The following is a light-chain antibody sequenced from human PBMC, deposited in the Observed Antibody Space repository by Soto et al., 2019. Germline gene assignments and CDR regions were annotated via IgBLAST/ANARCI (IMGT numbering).Light chain of an antibody. CDR2: GAS. CDR3: QQYGSSSWT. V-gene: IGKV3-20*01. CDR1: QSVSSSY. J-gene: IGKJ1*01. Sequence: EIVLTQSPGTLSLSPGERATLSCRASQSVSSSYLAWYQQKPGQAPRLLIYGASSRATGIPDRFSGSGSETDITLTIRRLEPEDFAVYFCQQYGSSSWTFGQGTKVEIK.